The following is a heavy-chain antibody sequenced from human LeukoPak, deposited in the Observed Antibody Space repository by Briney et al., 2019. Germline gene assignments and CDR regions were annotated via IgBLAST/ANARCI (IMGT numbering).Heavy chain of an antibody. D-gene: IGHD3-22*01. CDR2: IYTSGST. V-gene: IGHV4-4*07. Sequence: SETLSLPCTVSGGSISSYYWSWIRQPAGKGLEWIGRIYTSGSTNYNPSLKSRVTMSVDTSKNQFSLKLSSVTAADTAVYYCARVPRNYYDSSGSKTGAFDIWGQGTMVTVSS. CDR3: ARVPRNYYDSSGSKTGAFDI. J-gene: IGHJ3*02. CDR1: GGSISSYY.